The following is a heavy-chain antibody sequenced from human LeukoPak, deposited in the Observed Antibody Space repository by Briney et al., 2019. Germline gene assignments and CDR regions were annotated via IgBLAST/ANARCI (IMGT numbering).Heavy chain of an antibody. CDR1: GGSISSGGYS. J-gene: IGHJ3*02. CDR2: IYHSGST. Sequence: SETLSLTCAVSGGSISSGGYSWSWIRQPPGKGLEWIGYIYHSGSTYYNPSLKSRVTISVDRSKNQFSLKLSSVTAADTAVYYCARGAYYYDSSGYFDIWGQGTMVTVSS. V-gene: IGHV4-30-2*01. D-gene: IGHD3-22*01. CDR3: ARGAYYYDSSGYFDI.